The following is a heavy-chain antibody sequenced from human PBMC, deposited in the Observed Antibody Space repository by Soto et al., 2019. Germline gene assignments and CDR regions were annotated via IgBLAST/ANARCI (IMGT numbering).Heavy chain of an antibody. CDR3: ARARGLGYSDYNEY. CDR1: GYTFTSYG. J-gene: IGHJ4*02. D-gene: IGHD5-12*01. V-gene: IGHV1-18*01. CDR2: ISAYNGNT. Sequence: GASVKVSCKASGYTFTSYGISWVRQAPGQGLEWMGWISAYNGNTNYAQKLQGRVTMTTDTSKNQFSLKLSSVTAADTAVYYCARARGLGYSDYNEYWGQGTLVTVSS.